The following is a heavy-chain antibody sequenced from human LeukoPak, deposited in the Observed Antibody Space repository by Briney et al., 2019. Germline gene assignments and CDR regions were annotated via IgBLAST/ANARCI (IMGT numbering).Heavy chain of an antibody. CDR1: GFTFSSYG. CDR2: IRYDGSNK. V-gene: IGHV3-30*02. CDR3: AKDKALFGELSNFDY. J-gene: IGHJ4*02. D-gene: IGHD3-10*01. Sequence: GGSLRLSCAASGFTFSSYGIHWVRQAPGKGLEWVAFIRYDGSNKYYADSVKGRFTISRDNSKNTLYLQMNSLRAEDTAVYYCAKDKALFGELSNFDYWGQGTLVTVSS.